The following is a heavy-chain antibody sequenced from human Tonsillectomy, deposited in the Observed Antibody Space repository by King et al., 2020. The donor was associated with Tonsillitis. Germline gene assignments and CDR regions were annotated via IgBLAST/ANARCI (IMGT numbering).Heavy chain of an antibody. CDR2: ISSSGSII. J-gene: IGHJ4*02. CDR1: GFTFSDCY. Sequence: VQLVESGGGLVKAGGSLRLSCAASGFTFSDCYMTWIRQAPGKGLEWVSHISSSGSIIYYADSVKGRFTISRDNTKNSLYLQMNSLRAEDTAVYYCARDSPYAYWGQGILVTVSS. D-gene: IGHD4-17*01. V-gene: IGHV3-11*01. CDR3: ARDSPYAY.